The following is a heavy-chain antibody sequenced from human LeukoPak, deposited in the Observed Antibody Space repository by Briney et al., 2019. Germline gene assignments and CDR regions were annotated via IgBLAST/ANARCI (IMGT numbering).Heavy chain of an antibody. CDR3: AKDISAGDDAFDI. V-gene: IGHV3-9*03. CDR2: ISWNGGSI. J-gene: IGHJ3*02. Sequence: PGRALRLSCAASGFTLDDYAMHWVRDAPGGGLWWVSGISWNGGSIGYADSVKGPCTISRDNAKNSLYLQMNSLGTEDMALYYCAKDISAGDDAFDIWGQGTMVTVSS. D-gene: IGHD2-15*01. CDR1: GFTLDDYA.